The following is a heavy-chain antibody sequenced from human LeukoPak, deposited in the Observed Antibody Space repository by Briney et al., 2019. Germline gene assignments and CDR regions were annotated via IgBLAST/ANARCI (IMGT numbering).Heavy chain of an antibody. J-gene: IGHJ4*02. CDR3: ASRYSGSYYEGHFDY. D-gene: IGHD1-26*01. Sequence: GGSLRLSCAASGFTFSTYAMHWVRQAPGKGLEYVSAISSNGGVTYYADSVKGRFTISRDNSKNTLYLQMGSRRPEDMAVYYCASRYSGSYYEGHFDYWGQETLVTVSS. CDR1: GFTFSTYA. CDR2: ISSNGGVT. V-gene: IGHV3-64*02.